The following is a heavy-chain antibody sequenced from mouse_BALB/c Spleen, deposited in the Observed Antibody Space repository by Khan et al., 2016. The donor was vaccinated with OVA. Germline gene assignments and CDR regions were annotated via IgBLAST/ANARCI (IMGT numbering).Heavy chain of an antibody. J-gene: IGHJ4*01. Sequence: VQLQESGPGLVAPSQSLSITCTVSGFSLTGYGVNWVRQPPGKGLEWLGMLWGDGTTDYNSALNSRLSISKDNSKSQVFLKMNSLQTDDTARYYCARAYYGNYREAMDDWGQGTSVTGSS. V-gene: IGHV2-6-7*01. D-gene: IGHD2-10*01. CDR2: LWGDGTT. CDR3: ARAYYGNYREAMDD. CDR1: GFSLTGYG.